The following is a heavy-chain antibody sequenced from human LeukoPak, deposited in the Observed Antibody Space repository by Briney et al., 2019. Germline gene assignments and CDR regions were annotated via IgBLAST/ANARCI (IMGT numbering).Heavy chain of an antibody. CDR2: ISYDGSNK. CDR1: GFTFSSYA. CDR3: VNSLDGTGWWDFDC. J-gene: IGHJ4*02. Sequence: GGSLRLSCAASGFTFSSYAMHWVRQAPGKGLEWVAVISYDGSNKYYADSVKGRFTISRDNSKNTLYLQMNSLRAEDSAVYYCVNSLDGTGWWDFDCWGQGTLVTVSS. D-gene: IGHD6-19*01. V-gene: IGHV3-30*04.